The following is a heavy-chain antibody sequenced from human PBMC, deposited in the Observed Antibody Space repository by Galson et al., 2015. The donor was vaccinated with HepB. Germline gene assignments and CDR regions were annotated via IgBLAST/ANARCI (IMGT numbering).Heavy chain of an antibody. CDR3: VRVAGTGYDYNGMDV. CDR1: TFIFSTYS. D-gene: IGHD6-19*01. V-gene: IGHV3-74*01. CDR2: INSDVSST. J-gene: IGHJ6*02. Sequence: SLRLSCAASTFIFSTYSMNWVRQAPGKGLEWVSRINSDVSSTSYADSVKGRFTISRDNAKNTLYLQMNSLRAEDTAVYYCVRVAGTGYDYNGMDVWGQGTTVTVSS.